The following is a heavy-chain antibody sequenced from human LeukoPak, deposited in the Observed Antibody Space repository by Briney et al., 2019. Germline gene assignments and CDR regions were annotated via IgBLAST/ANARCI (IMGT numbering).Heavy chain of an antibody. V-gene: IGHV3-11*01. D-gene: IGHD2-8*01. CDR1: GFTFSDYY. J-gene: IGHJ5*02. Sequence: GGSLRLSCAASGFTFSDYYINWLRQAPGKGLEWISYINTSGRTVDYADSVKGRFTIARDNAKNSLYLQMNSLRAEDTAVYYCAREKMMVSARPFAFDLWGQGTLVTVSS. CDR2: INTSGRTV. CDR3: AREKMMVSARPFAFDL.